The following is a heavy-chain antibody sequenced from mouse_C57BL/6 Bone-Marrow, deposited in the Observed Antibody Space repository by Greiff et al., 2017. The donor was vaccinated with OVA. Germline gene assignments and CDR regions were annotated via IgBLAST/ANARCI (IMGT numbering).Heavy chain of an antibody. CDR3: ARRDYYGSSYDFDY. V-gene: IGHV1-81*01. D-gene: IGHD1-1*01. CDR2: IYPRSGNT. CDR1: GYTFTSYG. J-gene: IGHJ2*01. Sequence: VQLKESGAELARPGASVKLSCKASGYTFTSYGISWVKQRTGQGLEWIGEIYPRSGNTYYNEKFKGKATLTADKSSSTAYMELRSLTSEDSAVYFCARRDYYGSSYDFDYWGQGTTLTVSS.